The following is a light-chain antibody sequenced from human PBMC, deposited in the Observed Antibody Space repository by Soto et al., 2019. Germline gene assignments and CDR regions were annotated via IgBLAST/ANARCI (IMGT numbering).Light chain of an antibody. CDR1: SSDVGGYNY. Sequence: QSVLTQPPSASGSPGQSVTISCTGTSSDVGGYNYVSWYQQHPGKAPKLMIYEVTKRPSGVPDRFSGSKSGNAASLTVSGLQAEDEADYYCCSYAGSNTRYVFGTGTKLTVL. CDR2: EVT. CDR3: CSYAGSNTRYV. J-gene: IGLJ1*01. V-gene: IGLV2-8*01.